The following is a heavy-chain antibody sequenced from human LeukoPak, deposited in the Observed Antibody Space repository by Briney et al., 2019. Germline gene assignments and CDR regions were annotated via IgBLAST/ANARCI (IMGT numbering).Heavy chain of an antibody. CDR3: ARGRRYFDWRESYCYYYYYMDV. D-gene: IGHD3-9*01. CDR1: GGSISSSSYY. J-gene: IGHJ6*03. CDR2: IYYSGST. V-gene: IGHV4-39*07. Sequence: SETLSLTCTVSGGSISSSSYYWGWIRQPPGKGLEWIGSIYYSGSTYYNPSLKSRVTISVDTSKNQFSLKLSSVTAADTAVYYCARGRRYFDWRESYCYYYYYMDVWGKGTTVTVSS.